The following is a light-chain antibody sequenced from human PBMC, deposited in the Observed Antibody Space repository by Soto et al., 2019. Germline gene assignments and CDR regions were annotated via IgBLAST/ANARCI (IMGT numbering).Light chain of an antibody. J-gene: IGKJ1*01. CDR2: GAS. CDR3: QQYGRSPWT. Sequence: EIVLTQSPGTLSLSPGERATLSCRASQSISSSYLAWYQQRPGQAPRLLIYGASSRATGIPDRFSGSGSETDFTLNISRLEPEDCAVYYCQQYGRSPWTFGQGTKVEIK. CDR1: QSISSSY. V-gene: IGKV3-20*01.